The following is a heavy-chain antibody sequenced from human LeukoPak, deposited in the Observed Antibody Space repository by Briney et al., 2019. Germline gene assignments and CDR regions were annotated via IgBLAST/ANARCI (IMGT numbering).Heavy chain of an antibody. CDR1: GGSISSGGYY. D-gene: IGHD6-13*01. J-gene: IGHJ6*02. Sequence: PSETLSLTCTVSGGSISSGGYYWSWIRQHPGKGLEWIGYIYYSGSTYYNPSLKSRVTISVDTSKNQFSLKLSSVTAADTAVYYCARGVAAAGYCYYYGMDVWGQGTTVTVSS. CDR3: ARGVAAAGYCYYYGMDV. CDR2: IYYSGST. V-gene: IGHV4-31*03.